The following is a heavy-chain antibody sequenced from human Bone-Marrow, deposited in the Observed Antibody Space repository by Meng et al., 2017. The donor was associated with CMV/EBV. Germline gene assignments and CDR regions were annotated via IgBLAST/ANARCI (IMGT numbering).Heavy chain of an antibody. CDR2: IYYSGST. Sequence: SETLSLTCTVPGGSISSSSYYWGWIRQPPGKGLEWIGSIYYSGSTYYNPSLKRRVTTSVDTSKNQFSLKRSSVTAADTAVYYCARAHPPAPSGIHDYWGQGTLVTFSS. J-gene: IGHJ4*02. CDR1: GGSISSSSYY. CDR3: ARAHPPAPSGIHDY. V-gene: IGHV4-39*07. D-gene: IGHD3-3*02.